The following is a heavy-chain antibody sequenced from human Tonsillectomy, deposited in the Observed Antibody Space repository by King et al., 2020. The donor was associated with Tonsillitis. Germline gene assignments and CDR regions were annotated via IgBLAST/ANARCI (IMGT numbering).Heavy chain of an antibody. CDR2: ISYDGSNK. V-gene: IGHV3-30*18. D-gene: IGHD6-19*01. J-gene: IGHJ4*02. CDR1: GFTFSSYG. Sequence: VQLVESGGGVVQPGRSLRLSCAASGFTFSSYGMHWVRQAPGKGLEWVAVISYDGSNKYYADSVKGRFTISRDNSKNTLYLQMNSLRAEDTAVYYCAKDRGGSSGEGGLLDYWGQGXLVTVSS. CDR3: AKDRGGSSGEGGLLDY.